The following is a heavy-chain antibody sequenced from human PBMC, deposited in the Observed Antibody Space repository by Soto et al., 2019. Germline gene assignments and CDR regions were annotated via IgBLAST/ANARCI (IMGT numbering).Heavy chain of an antibody. Sequence: EAQLMESGGGLVQPGGSLRLSCAASGFTFSNYWMSWVRQAPGKGLEWVANIKQDGGDKYYVDSVKGRFIISRDNAKNSLYLQMDSLRAEDTAVYYCARVAGLAGHVWGQGTLVTVSS. CDR1: GFTFSNYW. J-gene: IGHJ4*02. CDR3: ARVAGLAGHV. CDR2: IKQDGGDK. D-gene: IGHD6-19*01. V-gene: IGHV3-7*01.